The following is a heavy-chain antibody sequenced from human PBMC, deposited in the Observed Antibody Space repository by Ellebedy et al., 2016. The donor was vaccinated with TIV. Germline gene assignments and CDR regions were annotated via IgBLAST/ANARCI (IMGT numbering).Heavy chain of an antibody. V-gene: IGHV1-2*02. CDR2: INPNSGGT. D-gene: IGHD2-2*02. CDR3: ARERCSSTICYTFDY. J-gene: IGHJ4*02. CDR1: GYTFTGYY. Sequence: ASVKVSXKASGYTFTGYYMHWVRQAPGQGLEWMGWINPNSGGTNYAQKFQGRVTMTRDTSITTAYMELSRLRSDDTAVYYCARERCSSTICYTFDYWGQGTLVTVSS.